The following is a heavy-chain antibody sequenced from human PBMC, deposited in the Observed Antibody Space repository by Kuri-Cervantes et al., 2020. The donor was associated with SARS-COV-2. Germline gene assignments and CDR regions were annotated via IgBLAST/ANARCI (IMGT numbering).Heavy chain of an antibody. D-gene: IGHD3-16*01. J-gene: IGHJ5*02. CDR3: ARRFGTNWFDL. CDR2: ICPYDSTT. Sequence: GESLKIPCKASGYSFTTYCIAWVRQKPGKGLEWMGTICPYDSTTTYGPSFQGQVTISADKSVDTAYLQWNNLRAADTAIYYCARRFGTNWFDLWGQGTLVTVSS. CDR1: GYSFTTYC. V-gene: IGHV5-51*01.